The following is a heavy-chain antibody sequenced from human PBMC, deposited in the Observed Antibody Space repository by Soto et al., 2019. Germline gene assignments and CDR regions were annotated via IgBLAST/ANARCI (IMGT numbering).Heavy chain of an antibody. D-gene: IGHD3-10*01. CDR2: IIPIFGTQ. J-gene: IGHJ5*01. CDR3: ARGRGMFDS. V-gene: IGHV1-69*01. Sequence: QVQVVQSGAEVKKPGSSVRVSCKASGGTFTNTAISWVRQAPGQGLEWMGGIIPIFGTQNYAQKFQDRVTITADESTSTAYMELSSLRSEDTAVYYCARGRGMFDSWGHGNLVTASS. CDR1: GGTFTNTA.